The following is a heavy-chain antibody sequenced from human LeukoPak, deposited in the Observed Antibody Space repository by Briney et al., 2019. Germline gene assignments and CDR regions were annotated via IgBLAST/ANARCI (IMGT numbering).Heavy chain of an antibody. CDR1: GGSISSVDYY. CDR3: ARSYYGSGSYYVGVDWFDP. J-gene: IGHJ5*02. Sequence: SQTLSLTCTVSGGSISSVDYYWSWIRQPPGKGLEWIGYIYYSGSTYYNPSLKSRVTISVDTSKHQFSLKLSSVTAADTAVYYCARSYYGSGSYYVGVDWFDPWGQGTLVTVSS. V-gene: IGHV4-30-4*01. D-gene: IGHD3-10*01. CDR2: IYYSGST.